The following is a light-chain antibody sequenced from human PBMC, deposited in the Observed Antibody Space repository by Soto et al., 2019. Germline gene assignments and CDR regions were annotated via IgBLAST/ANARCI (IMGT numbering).Light chain of an antibody. CDR1: SSDVGSYNF. J-gene: IGLJ1*01. CDR3: SSYTTSSNYV. Sequence: LTQPASVPGSPGQSIPSSCTGTSSDVGSYNFVSWYQQLPGKAPKLMIYEVSNRPSGVSNRFSGSKSGNMASLTISGLQAEDEADYYCSSYTTSSNYVFGSGTKVTVL. V-gene: IGLV2-14*01. CDR2: EVS.